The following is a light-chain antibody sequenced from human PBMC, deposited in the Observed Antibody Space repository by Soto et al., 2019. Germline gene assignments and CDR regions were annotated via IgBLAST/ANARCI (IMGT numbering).Light chain of an antibody. J-gene: IGLJ2*01. CDR1: KLGDKY. Sequence: SYELTQPPSVSVSPGQTASINCSGDKLGDKYVYWYQQKPGQSPVLVIHQDNKRPSGIPERFSGSNSGNTATLTISGTQAMDEADFYCQAWDRNTVAFGGGTKVTVL. CDR3: QAWDRNTVA. CDR2: QDN. V-gene: IGLV3-1*01.